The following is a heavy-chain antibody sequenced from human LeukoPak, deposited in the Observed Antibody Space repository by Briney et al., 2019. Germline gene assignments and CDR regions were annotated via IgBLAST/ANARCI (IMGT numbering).Heavy chain of an antibody. Sequence: ASLKVSCKASGGTFSSYAISWVRQAPGQGLEWMGVIIPIFVTANYAQKFQGRVTITADESTSTAYMGLSSLRSEDTAVYYCARVKYRYCSSTSCPSGAFDIWGQGTMVTVSS. CDR3: ARVKYRYCSSTSCPSGAFDI. J-gene: IGHJ3*02. CDR2: IIPIFVTA. CDR1: GGTFSSYA. D-gene: IGHD2-2*01. V-gene: IGHV1-69*13.